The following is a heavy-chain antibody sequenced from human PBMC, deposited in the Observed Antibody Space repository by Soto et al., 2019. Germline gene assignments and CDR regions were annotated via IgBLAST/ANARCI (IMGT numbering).Heavy chain of an antibody. Sequence: ASVKVSCKTSGYTFTGHYIHWVRQAPQQGPEWMGEIGPESGATRYAQKFRGRVTMTMDTSITTVYMELKNLSPDDTAVYYCGRGRSGHILIFYWAQGTRGT. CDR1: GYTFTGHY. D-gene: IGHD3-3*02. CDR2: IGPESGAT. CDR3: GRGRSGHILIFY. V-gene: IGHV1-2*02. J-gene: IGHJ4*02.